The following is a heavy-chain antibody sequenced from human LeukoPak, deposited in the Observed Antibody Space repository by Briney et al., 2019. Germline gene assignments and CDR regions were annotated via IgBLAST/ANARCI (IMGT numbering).Heavy chain of an antibody. D-gene: IGHD3-9*01. CDR2: IYYSGST. Sequence: SETLSLTCTVSGGSISSYYWSWIRQPPGKGLEWIGYIYYSGSTNYNPSLKSRVTISVDTSKNQFSLKLSSVTAADTAVYYCARLPQVGLRYFDWLSRDAFDIWGQGTMVTVSS. CDR1: GGSISSYY. V-gene: IGHV4-59*08. CDR3: ARLPQVGLRYFDWLSRDAFDI. J-gene: IGHJ3*02.